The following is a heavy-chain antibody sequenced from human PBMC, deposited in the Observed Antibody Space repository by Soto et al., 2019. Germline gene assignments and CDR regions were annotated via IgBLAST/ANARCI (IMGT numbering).Heavy chain of an antibody. CDR3: ARPYYASTDRDYIDY. D-gene: IGHD3-10*01. CDR2: INPITGGT. V-gene: IGHV1-2*02. Sequence: ASVKVSCKASGYTFTAYYIHWVRQASGQGLEWMGWINPITGGTNYAPNFQGRVTMTRDTSISTAYMELSSLRSDDTALYYCARPYYASTDRDYIDYWGQGTLVTVSS. J-gene: IGHJ4*02. CDR1: GYTFTAYY.